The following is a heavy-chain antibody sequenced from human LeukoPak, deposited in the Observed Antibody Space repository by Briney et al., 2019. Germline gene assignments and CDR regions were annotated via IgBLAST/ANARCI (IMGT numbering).Heavy chain of an antibody. CDR3: ARLLGRNWFDP. CDR1: GDSISSGDYY. Sequence: SETLSLTCTVSGDSISSGDYYWSWIRQPAGKGLEWIGRISSSGSTNYNPSLKSRVAISIDTSKNQFSLKLTSVTAADTAVYYCARLLGRNWFDPWGQGTRVTVSS. J-gene: IGHJ5*02. D-gene: IGHD1-26*01. V-gene: IGHV4-61*02. CDR2: ISSSGST.